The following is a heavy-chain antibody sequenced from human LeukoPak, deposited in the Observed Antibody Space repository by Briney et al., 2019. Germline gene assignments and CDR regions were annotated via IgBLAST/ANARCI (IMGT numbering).Heavy chain of an antibody. J-gene: IGHJ4*02. Sequence: GGSLRLSRAASGFTFSSYGMHWVRQAPGKGLEWVAVIWYGGSNKYYADSVKGRFTISRDNSKNTLYLQMNSLRAEDTAVYYCAAGPTYFDYWGQGTLVTVSS. CDR3: AAGPTYFDY. CDR2: IWYGGSNK. V-gene: IGHV3-33*08. CDR1: GFTFSSYG.